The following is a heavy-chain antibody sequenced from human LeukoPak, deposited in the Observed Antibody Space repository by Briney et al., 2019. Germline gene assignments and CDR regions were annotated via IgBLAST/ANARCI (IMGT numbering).Heavy chain of an antibody. CDR2: IYYSGST. J-gene: IGHJ4*02. Sequence: PSETLSLTCTVSGGSISSYYWSWIRQPPGKGLEWIGSIYYSGSTYYNPSLKSRVTISVDTSKNQFSLKLSSVTAADTAVYYCARDYGSGSYSLPFDYWGQGTLVTVSS. V-gene: IGHV4-59*12. CDR1: GGSISSYY. D-gene: IGHD3-10*01. CDR3: ARDYGSGSYSLPFDY.